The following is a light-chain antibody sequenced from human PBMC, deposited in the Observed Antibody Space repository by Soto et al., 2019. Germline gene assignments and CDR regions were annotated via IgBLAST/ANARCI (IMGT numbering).Light chain of an antibody. CDR2: HTS. V-gene: IGKV3D-15*01. J-gene: IGKJ4*01. CDR1: QSVSSSY. Sequence: EIVMTQSPATLAVSPGERATLSCRASQSVSSSYLAWYQQKPGQAPRLLVYHTSNRATGIPDRFSASGSGTDFPLTISRLQSEDFAVYYCQQYNSWPLTFGGGTKVDIK. CDR3: QQYNSWPLT.